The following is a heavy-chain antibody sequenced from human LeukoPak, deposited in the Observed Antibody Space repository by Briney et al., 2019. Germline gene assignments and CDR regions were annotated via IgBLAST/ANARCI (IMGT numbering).Heavy chain of an antibody. CDR2: INPSGGST. CDR3: AKGDGDHEFDY. V-gene: IGHV1-46*01. J-gene: IGHJ4*02. D-gene: IGHD4-17*01. CDR1: GYTFTSYY. Sequence: ASVKVSCKASGYTFTSYYMHWVRQAPGQGLEWMGIINPSGGSTSYAQKFQGRVTMTRDMSTSTVYMELNSLRAEDTAVYYCAKGDGDHEFDYWGQGTLVTVSS.